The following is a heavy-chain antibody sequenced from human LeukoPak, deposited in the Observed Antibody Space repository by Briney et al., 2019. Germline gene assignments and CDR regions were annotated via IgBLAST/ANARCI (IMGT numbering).Heavy chain of an antibody. CDR1: GGSFSPYY. Sequence: PSETLSLTCNVSGGSFSPYYWSWVRQPAGKGLEWTGRIYASGSVSSSGSTNYNPSLKSRVTMSVDTSKKQFSLRLNSVTAADTAVYYCAREKTVLHYYYGMDVWGQGTTVTVSS. D-gene: IGHD4-17*01. V-gene: IGHV4-4*07. CDR3: AREKTVLHYYYGMDV. CDR2: IYASGSVSSSGST. J-gene: IGHJ6*02.